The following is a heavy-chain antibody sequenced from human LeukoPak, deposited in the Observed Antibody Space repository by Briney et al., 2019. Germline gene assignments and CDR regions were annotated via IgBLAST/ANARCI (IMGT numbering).Heavy chain of an antibody. V-gene: IGHV3-7*01. CDR1: GLTISRNW. CDR2: INQDGSAR. Sequence: GGSLRLSCAASGLTISRNWMSWVRQAPGKGLEWVANINQDGSARDYVDSVRGRFTISRDNPKNSLFLQMNSLRAEDTALYYCARHDCSSTSCSQSLDYWGRGTLVTVSS. J-gene: IGHJ4*02. CDR3: ARHDCSSTSCSQSLDY. D-gene: IGHD2-2*01.